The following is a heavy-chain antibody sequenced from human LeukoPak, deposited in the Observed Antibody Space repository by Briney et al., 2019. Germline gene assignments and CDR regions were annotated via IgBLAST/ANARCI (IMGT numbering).Heavy chain of an antibody. Sequence: GGSLRLSCAASGFTFSSYCMSWVRQAPGKGLEWVANIKQDGSEKYYVDSVKGRFTISRDNAKNSLYLQMNSLRAEDTAVYYCARVPGEPFDPWGQGTLVTVSS. V-gene: IGHV3-7*01. D-gene: IGHD3-10*01. J-gene: IGHJ5*02. CDR3: ARVPGEPFDP. CDR1: GFTFSSYC. CDR2: IKQDGSEK.